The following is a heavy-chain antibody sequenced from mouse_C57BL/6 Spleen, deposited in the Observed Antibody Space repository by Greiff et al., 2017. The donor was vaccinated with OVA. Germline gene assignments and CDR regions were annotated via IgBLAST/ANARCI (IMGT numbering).Heavy chain of an antibody. CDR2: IDPSDSET. Sequence: VQLQQPGAELVRPGSSVKLSCKASGYTFTSYWMHWVKHRPIQGLEWIGNIDPSDSETHYNQKFKDKATLTVDKSSSTAYMQLSSLTSEDSAVYDCARDGYYVRWYFDVWGTGTTVTVSS. J-gene: IGHJ1*03. CDR1: GYTFTSYW. V-gene: IGHV1-52*01. D-gene: IGHD2-3*01. CDR3: ARDGYYVRWYFDV.